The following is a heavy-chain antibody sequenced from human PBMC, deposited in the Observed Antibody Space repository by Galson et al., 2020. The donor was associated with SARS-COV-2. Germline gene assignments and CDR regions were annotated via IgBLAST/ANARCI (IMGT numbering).Heavy chain of an antibody. V-gene: IGHV1-18*01. CDR2: ISAYNGNT. Sequence: ASVKDSCKASGYTFTSYGISWVRQAPGQGLEWMGWISAYNGNTNYAQKPQGRVTMTTDTSTSTAYMELRSLGSDDTAVYYCARDGVYGDYGDAFDIWGQGTMVTVAS. J-gene: IGHJ3*02. CDR1: GYTFTSYG. CDR3: ARDGVYGDYGDAFDI. D-gene: IGHD4-17*01.